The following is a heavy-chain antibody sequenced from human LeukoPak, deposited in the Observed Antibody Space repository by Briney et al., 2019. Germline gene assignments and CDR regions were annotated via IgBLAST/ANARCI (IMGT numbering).Heavy chain of an antibody. V-gene: IGHV1-46*01. D-gene: IGHD3-3*01. J-gene: IGHJ4*02. CDR2: INPSGGTT. CDR3: AREAIFGVVREYYFDY. Sequence: ASVKVSCKTSGYTFTRYHIHWVRQAPGQGLEWMGVINPSGGTTTYAQNFQGRVTMTRDTSTITVYMELSSLRSDDTAVYYSAREAIFGVVREYYFDYWGQGTLVTVS. CDR1: GYTFTRYH.